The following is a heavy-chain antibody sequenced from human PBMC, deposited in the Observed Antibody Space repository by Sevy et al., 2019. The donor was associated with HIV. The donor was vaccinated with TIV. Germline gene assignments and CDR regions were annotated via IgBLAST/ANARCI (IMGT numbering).Heavy chain of an antibody. CDR1: GFSIGDYW. CDR3: VGEVGGPGSK. V-gene: IGHV3-7*01. CDR2: IKQDGSVR. Sequence: GGSLRLSCVASGFSIGDYWVTWVRQAPGKGLEWVANIKQDGSVRYYLDSVKGRFTISRDNARNSGYLQMDGLRAEDTAVYFCVGEVGGPGSKWGRGTLVTVSS. J-gene: IGHJ4*02. D-gene: IGHD2-15*01.